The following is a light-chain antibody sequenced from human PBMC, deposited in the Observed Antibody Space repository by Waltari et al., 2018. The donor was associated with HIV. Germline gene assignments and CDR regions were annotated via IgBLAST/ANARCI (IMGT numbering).Light chain of an antibody. V-gene: IGKV3-11*01. CDR1: QDVDRY. Sequence: EIVLTQSPATLSLSPGERASLSCRASQDVDRYLAWYQQRPGQPHRLLIYDASSRATGVPPRFSGGGSGTDFFLTINSLEPEDFAIYFCQQRVTWPHTFGQGT. CDR3: QQRVTWPHT. CDR2: DAS. J-gene: IGKJ2*01.